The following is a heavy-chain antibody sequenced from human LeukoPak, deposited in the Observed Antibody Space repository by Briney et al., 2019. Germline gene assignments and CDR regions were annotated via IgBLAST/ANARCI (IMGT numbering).Heavy chain of an antibody. CDR1: GGSISSSSYY. CDR3: ATSYGSGSYYNILPDY. V-gene: IGHV4-39*01. CDR2: ICDSGST. D-gene: IGHD3-10*01. J-gene: IGHJ4*02. Sequence: PSETLSLTCTVSGGSISSSSYYWGWIRQPPGKGLEWIGSICDSGSTYYNPSLKSRVTISVDTSKNQFSLKLSSVTAADTAVYYCATSYGSGSYYNILPDYWGQGTLVTVSS.